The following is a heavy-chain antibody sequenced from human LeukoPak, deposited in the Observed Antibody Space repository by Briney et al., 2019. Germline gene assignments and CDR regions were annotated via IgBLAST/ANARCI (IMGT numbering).Heavy chain of an antibody. D-gene: IGHD4-17*01. CDR3: ARRTVTTSADYFDY. J-gene: IGHJ4*02. Sequence: SETLSLTCTVSGGSVSRYYWSWIRQPPGKGLEWIGYIYYTGSTNYNPSLKSRVTISVDTSKNQFSLKLSSVTAADTAVYYCARRTVTTSADYFDYWGQGTLVTVSS. V-gene: IGHV4-59*02. CDR1: GGSVSRYY. CDR2: IYYTGST.